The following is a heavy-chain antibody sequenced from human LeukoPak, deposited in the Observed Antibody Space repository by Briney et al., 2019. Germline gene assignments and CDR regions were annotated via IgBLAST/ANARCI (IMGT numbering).Heavy chain of an antibody. D-gene: IGHD6-19*01. CDR2: IYYSGST. J-gene: IGHJ4*02. V-gene: IGHV4-59*01. CDR1: GGSISNYY. CDR3: ARENSQGYSSGWYSRNYYFDY. Sequence: SETLSLTCTVSGGSISNYYWSWIRQPPGKGLEWIGYIYYSGSTTYNPSLKSRVTMSADTSKNQFSLKLVSVTAADTAVYYCARENSQGYSSGWYSRNYYFDYWGQGTLVTVSS.